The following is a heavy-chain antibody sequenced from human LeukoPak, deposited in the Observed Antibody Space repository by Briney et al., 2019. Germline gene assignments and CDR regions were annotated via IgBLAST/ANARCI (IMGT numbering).Heavy chain of an antibody. D-gene: IGHD5-18*01. CDR1: GFTFSSYA. V-gene: IGHV3-21*05. J-gene: IGHJ4*02. CDR3: ARDGYSLIDY. Sequence: GGSLRLSCAASGFTFSSYAMHWVRQAPGKGLEWVSYISSSSSYTNYADSVKGRFTISRDNAKNSLYLQMNSLRAEDTAVYYCARDGYSLIDYWGQGTLVTVSS. CDR2: ISSSSSYT.